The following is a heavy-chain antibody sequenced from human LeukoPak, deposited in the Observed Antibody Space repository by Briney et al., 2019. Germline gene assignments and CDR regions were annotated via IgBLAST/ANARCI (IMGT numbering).Heavy chain of an antibody. V-gene: IGHV4-59*12. CDR2: IFDSGST. CDR3: ARDGSPSGSYYDVYYFDY. CDR1: GGSISRYY. D-gene: IGHD1-26*01. J-gene: IGHJ4*02. Sequence: SETLSLTCSVTGGSISRYYWSWIRQPPGKGLEWIGYIFDSGSTDYNPSLKSRLTISVDTSKNQFSLKLSSVTAADTAVYYCARDGSPSGSYYDVYYFDYWGQGTLVAVSS.